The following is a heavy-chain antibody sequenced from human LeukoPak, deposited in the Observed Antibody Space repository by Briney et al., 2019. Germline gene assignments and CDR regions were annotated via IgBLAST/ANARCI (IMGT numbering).Heavy chain of an antibody. J-gene: IGHJ4*02. CDR1: GYTFTSYG. D-gene: IGHD6-19*01. Sequence: ASVKVSCKASGYTFTSYGISWVRQAPGQGLEWMGIINPSGGSTSYAQKFQGRVTMTRDTSTSTVYMELSSLRSEDTAVYYCARDSSGWYGIDYWGQGTLVTVSS. CDR3: ARDSSGWYGIDY. CDR2: INPSGGST. V-gene: IGHV1-46*01.